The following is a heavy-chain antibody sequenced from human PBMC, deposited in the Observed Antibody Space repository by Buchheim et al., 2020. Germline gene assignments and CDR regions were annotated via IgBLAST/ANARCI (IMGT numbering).Heavy chain of an antibody. CDR3: ARASIAARPEDDYVPGYYYYGMDV. V-gene: IGHV3-30-3*01. CDR2: ISYDGSNK. D-gene: IGHD6-6*01. J-gene: IGHJ6*02. CDR1: GFTFSSYA. Sequence: QVQLVESGGGVVQPGRSLRLSCAASGFTFSSYAMHWVRQAPGKGLEWVAVISYDGSNKYYADSVKGRFTISRDNSKNTLYLQMNSLRAEDTAVYYCARASIAARPEDDYVPGYYYYGMDVWGQGTT.